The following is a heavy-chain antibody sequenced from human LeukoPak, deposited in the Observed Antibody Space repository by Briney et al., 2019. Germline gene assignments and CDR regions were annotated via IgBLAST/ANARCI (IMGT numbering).Heavy chain of an antibody. J-gene: IGHJ5*02. CDR2: ITGSSYKK. Sequence: GGSLRLSCAASGFTFSDYALNWVRQAPGKGLEWISSITGSSYKKYYAQSLKGRVTISRDNAKNSLYLQMNSLRAEDTAVYYCARGSSSSGFDPWGQGTLVTVSS. V-gene: IGHV3-21*01. CDR3: ARGSSSSGFDP. CDR1: GFTFSDYA. D-gene: IGHD6-6*01.